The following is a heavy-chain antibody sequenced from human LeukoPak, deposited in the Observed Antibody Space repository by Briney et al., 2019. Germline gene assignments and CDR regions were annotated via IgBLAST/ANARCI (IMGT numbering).Heavy chain of an antibody. CDR1: GFSFSNSA. CDR2: ISGSGGTT. V-gene: IGHV3-23*01. Sequence: GGSLRLSCAASGFSFSNSAVNWVRQAPGEGLEWVSAISGSGGTTYYTDSVKGRFTISRDNSKNTLYLQMNSLRAEDTAVYYCAKDFTGCSGGRCYSSLDYWGQGTLVTVSS. D-gene: IGHD2-15*01. J-gene: IGHJ4*02. CDR3: AKDFTGCSGGRCYSSLDY.